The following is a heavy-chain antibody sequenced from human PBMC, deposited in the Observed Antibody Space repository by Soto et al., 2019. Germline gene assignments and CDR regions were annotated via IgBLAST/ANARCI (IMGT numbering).Heavy chain of an antibody. Sequence: GGSLRLSCAASGFTFSSYGMHWVRQAPGKGLEWVAVISYDGSNKYYADSVKGRFTISRDNSKNTLYLQMNSLRVEDTAVYYCAKDYFSYSSTSDWFDPWGQGSQVTVSS. CDR2: ISYDGSNK. D-gene: IGHD3-22*01. V-gene: IGHV3-30*18. J-gene: IGHJ5*02. CDR1: GFTFSSYG. CDR3: AKDYFSYSSTSDWFDP.